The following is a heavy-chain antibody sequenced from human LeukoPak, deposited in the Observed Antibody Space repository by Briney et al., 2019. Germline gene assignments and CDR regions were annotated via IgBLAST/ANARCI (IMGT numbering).Heavy chain of an antibody. D-gene: IGHD6-25*01. J-gene: IGHJ6*03. CDR3: AKGGYSYYYYYMDV. CDR1: GFTFSSYG. Sequence: GGSLRLSCAASGFTFSSYGMHWVRQAPGKGLEWVAFIRYDGSNKYYADSVKGRSTISRDNSKNTLYLQMNSLRAEDTAVYYCAKGGYSYYYYYMDVWGKGTTVTVSS. CDR2: IRYDGSNK. V-gene: IGHV3-30*02.